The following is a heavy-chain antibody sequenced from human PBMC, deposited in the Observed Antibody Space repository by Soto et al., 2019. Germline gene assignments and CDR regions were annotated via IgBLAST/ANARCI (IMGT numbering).Heavy chain of an antibody. CDR2: IIPIFGTA. CDR1: GGTFSSYA. D-gene: IGHD3-22*01. CDR3: ARTYYYDSSGSYPYFDY. J-gene: IGHJ4*02. V-gene: IGHV1-69*06. Sequence: SVKVSCKASGGTFSSYAISWVRQAPGQGLEWMGGIIPIFGTANYAQKFQGRVTITADKSTSTAYMELSSLRSEDTAVYYCARTYYYDSSGSYPYFDYWGQGTLVTVSS.